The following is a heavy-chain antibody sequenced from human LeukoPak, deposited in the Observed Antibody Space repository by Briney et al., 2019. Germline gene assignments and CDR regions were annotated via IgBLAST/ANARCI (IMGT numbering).Heavy chain of an antibody. Sequence: SVKVSCKASGGTFSSYAISWVRQAPGQGLEWMGGIIPIFGTANYAQKFQGRVTITADESTSTAYMELSSLRSEDTAVYYCARTGGSSWYQYFVFDYWGQGTLVTVSS. CDR2: IIPIFGTA. CDR3: ARTGGSSWYQYFVFDY. D-gene: IGHD6-13*01. J-gene: IGHJ4*02. V-gene: IGHV1-69*13. CDR1: GGTFSSYA.